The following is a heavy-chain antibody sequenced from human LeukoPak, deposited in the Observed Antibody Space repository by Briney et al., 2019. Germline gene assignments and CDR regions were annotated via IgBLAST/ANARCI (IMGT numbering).Heavy chain of an antibody. CDR1: GFNFDEYA. Sequence: PGGSLRLSCVGSGFNFDEYAMHWVRQPPGKGLEWVSGISSNSDDIGYADSVKGRFTISRDNAKNSLYLQMNSLRAEDTAIYYCTRVGYIDEGIDYWGQGTLVTVSS. J-gene: IGHJ4*02. D-gene: IGHD5-24*01. V-gene: IGHV3-9*01. CDR2: ISSNSDDI. CDR3: TRVGYIDEGIDY.